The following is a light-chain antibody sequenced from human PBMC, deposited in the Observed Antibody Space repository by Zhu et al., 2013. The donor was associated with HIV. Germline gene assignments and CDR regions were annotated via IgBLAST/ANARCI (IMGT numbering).Light chain of an antibody. V-gene: IGKV1-27*01. CDR2: DAS. CDR3: LQSNSYPRT. Sequence: DIQLTQSPSFLSAAVGDRVTITCRASQGISSHLAWYQQKPGKVPKLLIFDASGLQSGVPSRFSGSGSGTDFTLTISSLQPEDFATYYCLQSNSYPRTFGQGTRLEIK. J-gene: IGKJ2*02. CDR1: QGISSH.